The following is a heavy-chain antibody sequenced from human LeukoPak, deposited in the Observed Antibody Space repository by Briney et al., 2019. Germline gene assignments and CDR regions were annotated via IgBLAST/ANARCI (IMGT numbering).Heavy chain of an antibody. Sequence: SETLSLTCTVSGGSISSYYWSWIRQPAGKGLEWIGRMHTSGSTNYNPSLKSRVTMSVDTSKNQFSLKLSSVTAADTAVYYCAASYLYSYYYYMDVWGKGTTVTVSS. CDR2: MHTSGST. CDR1: GGSISSYY. J-gene: IGHJ6*03. CDR3: AASYLYSYYYYMDV. V-gene: IGHV4-4*07.